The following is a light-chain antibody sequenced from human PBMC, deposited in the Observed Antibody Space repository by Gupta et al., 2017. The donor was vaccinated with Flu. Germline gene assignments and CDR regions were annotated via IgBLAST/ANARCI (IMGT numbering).Light chain of an antibody. CDR2: DAS. CDR3: QHRAAWPVT. CDR1: QNVARY. V-gene: IGKV3-11*01. J-gene: IGKJ4*01. Sequence: EIVLTQSPATLSLSPGERATLSCRASQNVARYLGWYQQKPGQAPRLLIYDASNRATGIPARFSGSGSGTDFSLTISSLEPEDSAVYYCQHRAAWPVTFGGGTQVEIK.